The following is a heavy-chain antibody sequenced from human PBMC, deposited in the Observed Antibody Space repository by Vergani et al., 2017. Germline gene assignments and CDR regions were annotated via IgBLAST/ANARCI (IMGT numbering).Heavy chain of an antibody. CDR1: GFTFSSYG. CDR2: ISYDGSNK. V-gene: IGHV3-30*03. Sequence: VQLVESGGGVVQPGRSLRLSCAASGFTFSSYGMHWVRQAPGKGLEWVAVISYDGSNKYYADSVKGRFTISRDNSKNTLYLQMNSLRAEDTAVYYCAREYLAAAGTEYWGQGTLVTVSS. CDR3: AREYLAAAGTEY. D-gene: IGHD6-13*01. J-gene: IGHJ4*02.